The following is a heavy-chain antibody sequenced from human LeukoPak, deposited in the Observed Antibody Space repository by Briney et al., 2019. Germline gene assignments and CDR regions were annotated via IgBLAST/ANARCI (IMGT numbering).Heavy chain of an antibody. CDR3: ARGGRGVWGSLDY. CDR1: GFTFSSYG. D-gene: IGHD3-16*01. V-gene: IGHV3-30*03. J-gene: IGHJ4*02. CDR2: ISYDGSNK. Sequence: GGSLRLSCAASGFTFSSYGMHWVRQAPGKGLEWVAVISYDGSNKYNVDSVKGRFTISRDNSKSTLYLQMNSLRAEDTAVYYCARGGRGVWGSLDYWGQGTLVTVSS.